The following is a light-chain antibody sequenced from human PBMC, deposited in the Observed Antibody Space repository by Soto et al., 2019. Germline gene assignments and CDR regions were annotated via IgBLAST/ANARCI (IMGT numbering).Light chain of an antibody. CDR1: QGIATA. CDR2: FAS. Sequence: AIQLTQSPSSLSASVGDSVTITCRTLQGIATALAWYQCKPGTPPKLLLSFASTLESAGPSRFSGSGYGTDFTLTISGLQPEDCATYVCQQFNAYPLTFGGGTRVAI. J-gene: IGKJ4*01. CDR3: QQFNAYPLT. V-gene: IGKV1-13*02.